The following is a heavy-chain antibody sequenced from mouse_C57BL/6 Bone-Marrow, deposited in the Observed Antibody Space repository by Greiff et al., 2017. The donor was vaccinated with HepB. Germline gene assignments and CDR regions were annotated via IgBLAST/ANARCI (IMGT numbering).Heavy chain of an antibody. D-gene: IGHD1-1*01. Sequence: HLVESGGGLVKPGGSLKLSCAASGFTFSDYGMHWVRQAPEKGLEWVAYISSGSSTIYYADTVKGRFTISRDNAKNTLFLQMTSLRSEDTAMYYCARNYGSSPAWFAYWGQGTLVTVSA. CDR3: ARNYGSSPAWFAY. CDR1: GFTFSDYG. J-gene: IGHJ3*01. CDR2: ISSGSSTI. V-gene: IGHV5-17*01.